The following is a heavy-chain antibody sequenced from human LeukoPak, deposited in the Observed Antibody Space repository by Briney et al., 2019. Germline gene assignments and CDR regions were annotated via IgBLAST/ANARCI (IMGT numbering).Heavy chain of an antibody. V-gene: IGHV1-8*01. J-gene: IGHJ3*02. Sequence: ASVKVSCKASGYTFTSYDINWVRQATGQGLEWMGWMNPNSGNTGYAQKFQGRVTMTRNTSISTAYMELSRLRSDDTAVYYCAREWFGELTAFDIWGQGTMVTVSS. CDR3: AREWFGELTAFDI. D-gene: IGHD3-10*01. CDR1: GYTFTSYD. CDR2: MNPNSGNT.